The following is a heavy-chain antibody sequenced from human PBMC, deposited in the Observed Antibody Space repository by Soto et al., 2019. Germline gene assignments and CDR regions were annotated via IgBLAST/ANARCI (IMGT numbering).Heavy chain of an antibody. J-gene: IGHJ5*02. Sequence: SSVKSSCKSSGYTFTGYYMHCVRHAPVQGLEWMGWINPNSGGTNYAQKFQGRVTMTRDTSISTAYMELSRLRSDDTAVYYCARDGRNVSYGDYVNWFDPWGQGTLVTVSS. CDR3: ARDGRNVSYGDYVNWFDP. CDR1: GYTFTGYY. CDR2: INPNSGGT. D-gene: IGHD4-17*01. V-gene: IGHV1-2*02.